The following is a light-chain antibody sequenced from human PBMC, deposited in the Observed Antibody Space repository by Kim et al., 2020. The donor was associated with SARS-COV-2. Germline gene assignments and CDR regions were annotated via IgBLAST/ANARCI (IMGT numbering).Light chain of an antibody. Sequence: DIHITLSPSALSASVGDSVTITCRASQYITTWLAWYQQKPGKAPKLLIYQASTLESVVPSRFSGSGSGTEFSLTISSLQPDDFATYYCQHYNSYPYTFGQGTKLEI. CDR2: QAS. V-gene: IGKV1-5*01. CDR1: QYITTW. J-gene: IGKJ2*01. CDR3: QHYNSYPYT.